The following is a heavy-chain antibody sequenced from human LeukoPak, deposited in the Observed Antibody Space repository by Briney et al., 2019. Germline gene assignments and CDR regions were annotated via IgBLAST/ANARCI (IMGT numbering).Heavy chain of an antibody. CDR3: ARRDWSTTFDY. V-gene: IGHV1-69*05. CDR1: GGTFSSYA. D-gene: IGHD3-9*01. J-gene: IGHJ4*02. Sequence: ASVKVSCKASGGTFSSYAISWVRQAPGQGLEYMGGIIPIFGSANYAQKLQGRVTMTTDTSTSTAYMELRSLRSDDTAVYYCARRDWSTTFDYWGQGTLVTVSS. CDR2: IIPIFGSA.